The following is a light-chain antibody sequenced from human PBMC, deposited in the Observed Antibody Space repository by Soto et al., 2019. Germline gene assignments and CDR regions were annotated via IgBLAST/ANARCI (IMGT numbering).Light chain of an antibody. CDR2: AAS. Sequence: EVVMTQSPATLSVSPGDKVSLSCRANQTISNTLAWYQQKPGQAPRLLIYAASTRATGVSASFSGSGSGTEFSLTISSLQSEDFTIYYCQYYNNWHANFGGGTKVDIK. J-gene: IGKJ4*01. CDR1: QTISNT. V-gene: IGKV3-15*01. CDR3: QYYNNWHAN.